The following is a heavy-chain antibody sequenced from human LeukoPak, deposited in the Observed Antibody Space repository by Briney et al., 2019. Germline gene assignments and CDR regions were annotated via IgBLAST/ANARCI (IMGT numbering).Heavy chain of an antibody. Sequence: PSETLSLTCAVYGGSFSGYYWSWIRQPPGKGLEWIGEINHSGSTNYNPSLKSRVTISVNTHKTQFPLKLRPVTGAATAVYYCARGPVRRYCSGGSCYGYYYMDVWGKGTTVTVSS. CDR2: INHSGST. J-gene: IGHJ6*03. CDR3: ARGPVRRYCSGGSCYGYYYMDV. CDR1: GGSFSGYY. D-gene: IGHD2-15*01. V-gene: IGHV4-34*01.